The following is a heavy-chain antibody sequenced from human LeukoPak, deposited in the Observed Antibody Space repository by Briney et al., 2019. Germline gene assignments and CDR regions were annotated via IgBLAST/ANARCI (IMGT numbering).Heavy chain of an antibody. V-gene: IGHV3-30*18. Sequence: GGSLRLSCAASGFTFSSYGMHWVRQAPGKGLEWVAVISYDGSNKYYADSVKGRFTISRDNSKNTLYLQMNSLRAEDTAVYYCAKVPTDYYDSSLNWFDHWGQGTLVTVSS. CDR3: AKVPTDYYDSSLNWFDH. D-gene: IGHD3-22*01. CDR2: ISYDGSNK. J-gene: IGHJ5*02. CDR1: GFTFSSYG.